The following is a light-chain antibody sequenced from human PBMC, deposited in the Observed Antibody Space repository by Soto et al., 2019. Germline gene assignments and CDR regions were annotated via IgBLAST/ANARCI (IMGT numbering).Light chain of an antibody. V-gene: IGLV3-21*04. CDR1: SIGSKS. CDR2: YDS. J-gene: IGLJ3*02. CDR3: QIWDTNNSGV. Sequence: SYELTQPPSVSVAPGKTATITCGGNSIGSKSVHWYQQRPGQAPILVTYYDSDRPSGIPERFSGSNSGNTATLTISRVEAGDEADYYCQIWDTNNSGVFGGGTKVTV.